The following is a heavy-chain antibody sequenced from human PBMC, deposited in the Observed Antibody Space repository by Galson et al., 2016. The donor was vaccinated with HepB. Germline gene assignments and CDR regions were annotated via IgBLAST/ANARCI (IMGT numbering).Heavy chain of an antibody. CDR1: GFTLSRGD. CDR3: ARGRDYGSVSLYWYFDL. CDR2: IGTAGDT. V-gene: IGHV3-13*01. Sequence: SLRLSCAASGFTLSRGDIHWVRQVAGRGPEWVSNIGTAGDTYYASSVKGRFTISRENAKNSLYLQMNDLRAEDAAVYYCARGRDYGSVSLYWYFDLWGRGTLVTVSS. D-gene: IGHD3-10*01. J-gene: IGHJ2*01.